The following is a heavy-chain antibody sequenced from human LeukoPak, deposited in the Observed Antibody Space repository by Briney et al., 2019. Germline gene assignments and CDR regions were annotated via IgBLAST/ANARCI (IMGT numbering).Heavy chain of an antibody. CDR1: GFTFSSYA. Sequence: PGGSLRLSCSASGFTFSSYAMSWVRQAPGKGLEWVSVITGSGGSTYYADSVKGRFTISRDNSKNMLYLQMNSLRAEDTAVYYCARGIAARPYYYYGMDVWGQGTTVTVSS. J-gene: IGHJ6*02. V-gene: IGHV3-23*01. CDR3: ARGIAARPYYYYGMDV. D-gene: IGHD6-6*01. CDR2: ITGSGGST.